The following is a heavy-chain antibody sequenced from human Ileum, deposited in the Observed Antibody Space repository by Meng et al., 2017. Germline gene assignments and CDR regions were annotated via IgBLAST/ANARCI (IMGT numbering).Heavy chain of an antibody. CDR3: ARLLDSSDWGWFDP. Sequence: QVQLQESGPGLVKPSETLALTCSVSGASISSHYWTWIRQPPGKGLEYIGYIYYRGGASYNPSLRSRVTMSVDTSKNQFSLNLSSVTAADTAVYYCARLLDSSDWGWFDPWGQGTLATVSS. J-gene: IGHJ5*02. D-gene: IGHD3-22*01. CDR2: IYYRGGA. CDR1: GASISSHY. V-gene: IGHV4-59*08.